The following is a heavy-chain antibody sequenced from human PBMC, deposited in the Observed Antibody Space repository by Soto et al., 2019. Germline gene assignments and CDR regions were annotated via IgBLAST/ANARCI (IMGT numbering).Heavy chain of an antibody. D-gene: IGHD1-1*01. CDR2: IWYDGGIK. V-gene: IGHV3-33*01. CDR1: GFTFSTYG. CDR3: ARDLNDWNAPGGVAV. Sequence: GGSLRLSCGALGFTFSTYGMHWVRQAPGRGLEWVGVIWYDGGIKYYADSVKGRFTISRDNSKHTLYLQMSGLRAEDTAVYYCARDLNDWNAPGGVAVWGQGTTVTVSS. J-gene: IGHJ6*02.